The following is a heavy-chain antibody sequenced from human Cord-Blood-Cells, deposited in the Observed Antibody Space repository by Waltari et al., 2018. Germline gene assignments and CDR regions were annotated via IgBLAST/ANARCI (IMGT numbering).Heavy chain of an antibody. D-gene: IGHD1-26*01. Sequence: QVQLVQSGAKVKKPGAAEKVSCAVSGYTLTELSMHWVRQAPGKGLEWMGGLDPEDVETIYAQKFQGRVTMTEDTSTDTAYMELSSLRSEGTAVYYCATMAGKGGSYYRYWGQGTLVTVSS. V-gene: IGHV1-24*01. J-gene: IGHJ4*02. CDR1: GYTLTELS. CDR3: ATMAGKGGSYYRY. CDR2: LDPEDVET.